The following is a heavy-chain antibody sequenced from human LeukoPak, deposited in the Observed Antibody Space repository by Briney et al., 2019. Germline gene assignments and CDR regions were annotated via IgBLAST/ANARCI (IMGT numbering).Heavy chain of an antibody. CDR3: AREVAVVISLSGLYAFDI. D-gene: IGHD2-15*01. CDR2: IYTSGST. Sequence: TLSLTCTVSGGSISSSSYYWSWIRQPAGKGLEWIGRIYTSGSTNYNPSLKSRVTISVDTSKNQFSLKLSSVTAADTAVYYCAREVAVVISLSGLYAFDIWGQGTMVTVSS. J-gene: IGHJ3*02. V-gene: IGHV4-61*02. CDR1: GGSISSSSYY.